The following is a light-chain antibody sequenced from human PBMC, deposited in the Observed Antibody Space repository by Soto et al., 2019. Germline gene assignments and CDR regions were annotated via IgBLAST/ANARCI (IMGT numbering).Light chain of an antibody. CDR2: EVS. CDR1: SSDVGDYNY. CDR3: SSYTSSSTVV. J-gene: IGLJ2*01. V-gene: IGLV2-14*01. Sequence: QSALTQPASVSGSPGQSLTISCTGTSSDVGDYNYVSWYQQHPGKAPKLMIYEVSNRPSGVSNRFSGSKSGNTASLTISGLQAEDEADYYCSSYTSSSTVVFGGGTKLTVL.